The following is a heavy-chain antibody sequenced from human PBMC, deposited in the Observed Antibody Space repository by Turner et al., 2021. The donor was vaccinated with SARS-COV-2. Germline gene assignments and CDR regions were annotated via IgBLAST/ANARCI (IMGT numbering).Heavy chain of an antibody. Sequence: QVQLVPSGAEVKKPGASVKVSCKASGYSLTGDYIHWVRQAPEQGIEWMGWINPSSSATSIARKSQSRVAMTRDTSIITAYMELSNLIYDDTVVYLCARDHDGYNFDHWGQGTLVTVSS. CDR1: GYSLTGDY. D-gene: IGHD5-12*01. CDR2: INPSSSAT. V-gene: IGHV1-2*02. CDR3: ARDHDGYNFDH. J-gene: IGHJ4*02.